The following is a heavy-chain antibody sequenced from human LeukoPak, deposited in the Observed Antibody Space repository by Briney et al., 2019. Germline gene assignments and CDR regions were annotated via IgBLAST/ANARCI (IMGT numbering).Heavy chain of an antibody. CDR1: GFTFTNYA. Sequence: GGSLRLSCAASGFTFTNYAMSWVRQPPGEGLEWVSALTVSGGGTYNADSVKGRFTISRDNSRNTLYLQMNSLTAEDTAVYYCAKLRISSVYSSIEYWGQGTLVTVSS. J-gene: IGHJ4*02. V-gene: IGHV3-23*01. CDR2: LTVSGGGT. CDR3: AKLRISSVYSSIEY. D-gene: IGHD3-22*01.